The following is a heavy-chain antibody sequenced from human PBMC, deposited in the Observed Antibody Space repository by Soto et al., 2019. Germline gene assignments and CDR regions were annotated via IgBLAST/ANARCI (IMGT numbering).Heavy chain of an antibody. D-gene: IGHD6-6*01. CDR3: AREFMGRAARPVGYYFDY. V-gene: IGHV4-39*07. CDR2: IYYSGST. Sequence: SETLSLTCTVSGGSISSSSYYWGWIRQPPGKGLEWIGSIYYSGSTYYNPSLKSRVTISVDTSKNQFSLKLSSVTAADTAVYYCAREFMGRAARPVGYYFDYWGQGTLVTVSS. CDR1: GGSISSSSYY. J-gene: IGHJ4*02.